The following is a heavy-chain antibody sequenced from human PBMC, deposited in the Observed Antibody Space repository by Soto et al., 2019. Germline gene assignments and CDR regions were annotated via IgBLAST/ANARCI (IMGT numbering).Heavy chain of an antibody. J-gene: IGHJ4*01. CDR2: IYPSGTS. V-gene: IGHV4-30-2*06. CDR3: ARGHYFGSGGTD. CDR1: GDSISGGGFS. D-gene: IGHD3-10*01. Sequence: SETLSLTCAVSGDSISGGGFSWNWIRQSPGKGLEWIGYIYPSGTSYFNPSLKSRVSISLDKSRNQFSLRLSSMTAADTAVYYCARGHYFGSGGTDWGHGTLVTVSS.